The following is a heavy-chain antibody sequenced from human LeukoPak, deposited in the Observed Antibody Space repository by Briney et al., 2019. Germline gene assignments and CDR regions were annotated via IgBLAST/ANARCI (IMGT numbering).Heavy chain of an antibody. J-gene: IGHJ4*02. D-gene: IGHD3-16*01. CDR3: ARAGPWGLIDY. Sequence: SETLSLTCTVSGGSISSYYWSWIRQPPGKGLEWIGYIYYSGSTNYNPSLKSRVTISVDTSKNQFSLKLSSVTAADTAVYYCARAGPWGLIDYWGQGTLVTVSS. CDR2: IYYSGST. V-gene: IGHV4-59*01. CDR1: GGSISSYY.